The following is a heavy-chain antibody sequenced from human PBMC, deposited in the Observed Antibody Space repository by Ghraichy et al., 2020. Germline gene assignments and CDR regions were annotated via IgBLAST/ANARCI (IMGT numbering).Heavy chain of an antibody. CDR2: IYTSGST. D-gene: IGHD3-10*01. J-gene: IGHJ6*01. Sequence: LEKNERIYTSGSTNYNPSLKSRVTMSVDTSKNQFSLKLSSVTAADAAVYYCASDFGSGSYYTHYYYGMDVW. CDR3: ASDFGSGSYYTHYYYGMDV. V-gene: IGHV4-4*07.